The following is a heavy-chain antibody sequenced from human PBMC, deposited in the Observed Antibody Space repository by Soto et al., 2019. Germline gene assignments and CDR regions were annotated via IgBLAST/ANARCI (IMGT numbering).Heavy chain of an antibody. J-gene: IGHJ6*02. CDR2: IIPIFGTA. V-gene: IGHV1-69*13. CDR3: ARGGTTIFGVVTHYYYYYGMDV. CDR1: GGTFSSYA. D-gene: IGHD3-3*01. Sequence: SVKVSCKASGGTFSSYAISWVRQAPGQGLEWMGGIIPIFGTANYAQKFQGRVTITADESTSTAYMELSSLRSEDTAVYYCARGGTTIFGVVTHYYYYYGMDVWGQGTTVTVSS.